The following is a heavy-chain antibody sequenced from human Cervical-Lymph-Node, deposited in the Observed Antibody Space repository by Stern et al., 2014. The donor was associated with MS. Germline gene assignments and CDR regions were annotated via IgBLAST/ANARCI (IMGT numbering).Heavy chain of an antibody. CDR3: ARGSGDNWFDP. J-gene: IGHJ5*02. CDR1: GG. D-gene: IGHD3-10*01. V-gene: IGHV1-69*06. CDR2: ILPFVGAP. Sequence: MQLVESGADVKKPGSSVRVSCKAFGGISWLRQAPGQGLEWMGGILPFVGAPNYAQRFLGRLTITADTSTNTTYMELTSLRYDDTAVYYCARGSGDNWFDPWGQGTLVSVSS.